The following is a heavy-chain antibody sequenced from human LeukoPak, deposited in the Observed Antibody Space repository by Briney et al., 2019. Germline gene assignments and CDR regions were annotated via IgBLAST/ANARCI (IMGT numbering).Heavy chain of an antibody. J-gene: IGHJ4*02. D-gene: IGHD4-17*01. Sequence: GGSLRLSCAASEFTFSSYTMNWVRQAPGKGLEWVSSITYSSSYIYYADSVKGRFTISRDNAENSLYLQMNSLRAEDTAVYYYARGAYGDGYYFDSWGQGTLVTVSS. CDR2: ITYSSSYI. V-gene: IGHV3-21*01. CDR3: ARGAYGDGYYFDS. CDR1: EFTFSSYT.